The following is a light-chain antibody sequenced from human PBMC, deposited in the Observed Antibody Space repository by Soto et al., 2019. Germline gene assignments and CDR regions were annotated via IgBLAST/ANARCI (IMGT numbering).Light chain of an antibody. CDR2: DAS. V-gene: IGKV1-5*01. Sequence: DIQMTQSPSTLSASVGDRVTVTCRASQTIFSWLAWFQQKPGKAPKLLIYDASTFESGVPSRFSGTGSGTEFTFSITSLQPEDFGTYYCQQCYMGWTFGQGTKVDIK. J-gene: IGKJ1*01. CDR1: QTIFSW. CDR3: QQCYMGWT.